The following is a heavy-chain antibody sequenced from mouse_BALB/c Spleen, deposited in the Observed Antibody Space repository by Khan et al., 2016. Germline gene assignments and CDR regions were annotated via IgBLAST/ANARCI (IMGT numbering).Heavy chain of an antibody. D-gene: IGHD2-1*01. CDR3: ARGGNGGVWYFDV. CDR1: GYSITSDYA. Sequence: EVQLQESGPGLVKPSQSLSLTCTVTGYSITSDYAWNWIRQFPGNKLEWMGYISYSVRTNYNPSLKSRISITRDTSKNQFFLLMNAVTPEDTTTYCCARGGNGGVWYFDVWGAGTTVTVSS. V-gene: IGHV3-2*02. J-gene: IGHJ1*01. CDR2: ISYSVRT.